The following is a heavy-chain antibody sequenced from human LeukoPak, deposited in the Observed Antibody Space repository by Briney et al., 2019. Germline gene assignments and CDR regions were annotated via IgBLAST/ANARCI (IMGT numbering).Heavy chain of an antibody. J-gene: IGHJ4*02. CDR2: LSSAGST. CDR1: GFVVSTSD. CDR3: ARGRVDDSGNYYDYFDY. V-gene: IGHV3-53*01. D-gene: IGHD3-10*01. Sequence: GGSLRLSCVASGFVVSTSDMSWVRRAPGKGLERVSGLSSAGSTYYADSVRGRFSIFRDNSKNTLYLRMTSLRVDDTALYYCARGRVDDSGNYYDYFDYWGQGTLVTVSS.